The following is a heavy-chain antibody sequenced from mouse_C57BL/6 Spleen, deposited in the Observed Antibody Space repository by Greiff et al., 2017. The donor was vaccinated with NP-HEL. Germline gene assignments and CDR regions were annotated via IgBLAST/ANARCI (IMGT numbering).Heavy chain of an antibody. Sequence: VQLQQPGAELVKPGASVKLSCKASGYTFTSYWMQWVKQRPGQGLEWIGEIDPSDSYTNYNQKFKGKATLTVDTSSSTAYMQLSSLTSEDSAVYYCAPGNPWFAYWGQGTLVTVSA. CDR1: GYTFTSYW. V-gene: IGHV1-50*01. CDR3: APGNPWFAY. CDR2: IDPSDSYT. D-gene: IGHD2-1*01. J-gene: IGHJ3*01.